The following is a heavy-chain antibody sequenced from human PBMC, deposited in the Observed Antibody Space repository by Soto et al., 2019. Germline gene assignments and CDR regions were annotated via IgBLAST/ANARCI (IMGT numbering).Heavy chain of an antibody. CDR1: GYTFTSYA. CDR2: INAGNGNT. CDR3: ARLYYDILTCDSRYYYYYGMDV. Sequence: ASVKVSCKASGYTFTSYAMHWVRQAPGQRLEWMGWINAGNGNTKYSQKFQGRVTITRDTSASTAYMELSSLRSEDTAVYYCARLYYDILTCDSRYYYYYGMDVWGQGTTVTVSS. J-gene: IGHJ6*02. V-gene: IGHV1-3*01. D-gene: IGHD3-9*01.